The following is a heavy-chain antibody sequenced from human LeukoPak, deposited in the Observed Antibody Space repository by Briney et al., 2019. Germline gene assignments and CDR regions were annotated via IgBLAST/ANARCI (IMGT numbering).Heavy chain of an antibody. D-gene: IGHD6-13*01. J-gene: IGHJ4*02. CDR2: IYYSGST. CDR3: ARGRGSSSWYYSDY. V-gene: IGHV4-61*01. CDR1: GGSVSSGSYY. Sequence: SETLSLTCTVSGGSVSSGSYYWSWIRQPPGTGLEWIGYIYYSGSTNYNPSLKSRVTISVDTSKNQFSLKLSSVTAADTAVYYCARGRGSSSWYYSDYWGQGTLVTVSS.